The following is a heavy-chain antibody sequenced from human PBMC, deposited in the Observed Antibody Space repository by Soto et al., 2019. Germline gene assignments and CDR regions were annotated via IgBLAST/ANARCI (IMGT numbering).Heavy chain of an antibody. V-gene: IGHV4-59*01. D-gene: IGHD1-26*01. Sequence: QVQLQESGPGLVKPSETLSLTCTVSGGSISSYHWGWIRQPPGKGLEWIGYIYYSGSTNYNPSLKSRVTISVDTSKNQFSLKLSSVTAADTAVYYCARRWGPTFDFWGQGTLVTVSS. J-gene: IGHJ4*02. CDR1: GGSISSYH. CDR2: IYYSGST. CDR3: ARRWGPTFDF.